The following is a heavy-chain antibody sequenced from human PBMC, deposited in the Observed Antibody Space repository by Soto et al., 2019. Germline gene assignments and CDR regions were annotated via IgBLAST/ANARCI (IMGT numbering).Heavy chain of an antibody. V-gene: IGHV3-23*01. CDR2: ISGTGEST. J-gene: IGHJ4*02. CDR1: LFPFNSYP. D-gene: IGHD2-2*02. Sequence: EVQVLESGGASVQPGGSLGLSVEAPLFPFNSYPMSWVRQTPGKGLKWVSSISGTGESTYYADSVKGRFIISRDNSKNTLYLQMNSLRGEDTAVYYCATHVPSIHFAYWGQGTLVTVSS. CDR3: ATHVPSIHFAY.